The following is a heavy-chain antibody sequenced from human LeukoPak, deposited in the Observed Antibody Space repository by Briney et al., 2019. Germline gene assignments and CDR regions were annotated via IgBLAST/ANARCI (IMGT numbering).Heavy chain of an antibody. V-gene: IGHV1-69*05. J-gene: IGHJ4*02. D-gene: IGHD2-2*01. Sequence: SVKVSCKASGGTFSSYAISWVRQAPGQGLEWMGGIVPIFGTANYAQKFQGRVTITTDESTSTAYMELSSLRSEDTAVYYCATYILGYCSSTSCYLSYWGQGTLVTVSS. CDR3: ATYILGYCSSTSCYLSY. CDR2: IVPIFGTA. CDR1: GGTFSSYA.